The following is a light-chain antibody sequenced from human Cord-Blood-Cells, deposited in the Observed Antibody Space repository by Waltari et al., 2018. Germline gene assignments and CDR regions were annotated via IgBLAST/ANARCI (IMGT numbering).Light chain of an antibody. V-gene: IGKV1-39*01. Sequence: DIQMTQSPSSLSASVGDRVTIPCRASQSISSYLNWYQQKPGKAPKLLISAASSLQSGVPSRFSGSGSGTDFTLTISSLQPEDFATYYCQQSYSTPYTFCQRTRLQIK. CDR1: QSISSY. J-gene: IGKJ2*01. CDR3: QQSYSTPYT. CDR2: AAS.